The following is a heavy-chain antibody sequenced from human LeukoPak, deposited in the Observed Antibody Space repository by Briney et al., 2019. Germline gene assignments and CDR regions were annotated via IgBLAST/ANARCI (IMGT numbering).Heavy chain of an antibody. Sequence: ASVKVSCKASGYTFTGYYMHWVRQAPGQGLEWMGRINPNSGGTNYAQKFQGRVTMTRDTSISTAYMELSRLRSDDTAVYYCARVRYNWNDVGYMDVWGKGTTVTVSS. CDR2: INPNSGGT. CDR3: ARVRYNWNDVGYMDV. J-gene: IGHJ6*03. CDR1: GYTFTGYY. D-gene: IGHD1-1*01. V-gene: IGHV1-2*06.